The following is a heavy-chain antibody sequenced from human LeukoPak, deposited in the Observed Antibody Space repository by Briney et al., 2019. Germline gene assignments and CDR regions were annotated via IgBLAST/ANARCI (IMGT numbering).Heavy chain of an antibody. CDR2: IKQDGSEK. J-gene: IGHJ5*02. V-gene: IGHV3-7*03. D-gene: IGHD3-9*01. CDR1: GFTFSSYW. CDR3: ARDRHSYDILTGYFLGSFDP. Sequence: GGSLRLSCAASGFTFSSYWMSWVRQAPGKGLEWVANIKQDGSEKYYVDSVKGRFTISRDNAKNSLYLQMNSLRAEDTAVYYCARDRHSYDILTGYFLGSFDPWGQGTLVTVSS.